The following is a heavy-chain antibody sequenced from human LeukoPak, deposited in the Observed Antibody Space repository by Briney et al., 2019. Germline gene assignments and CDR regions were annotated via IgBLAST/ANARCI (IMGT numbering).Heavy chain of an antibody. CDR1: GFTFSSNA. V-gene: IGHV3-30*04. J-gene: IGHJ4*02. D-gene: IGHD4-17*01. CDR2: ISYDGSNK. Sequence: GRSLRLSCAASGFTFSSNAMHWVRQAPGKGLEWVAVISYDGSNKYYADSVKGRFTISRDNSKNTLYLQMNSLRAEDTAVYYCARAAMTTVTTDYFDYWGQGTLVTVSS. CDR3: ARAAMTTVTTDYFDY.